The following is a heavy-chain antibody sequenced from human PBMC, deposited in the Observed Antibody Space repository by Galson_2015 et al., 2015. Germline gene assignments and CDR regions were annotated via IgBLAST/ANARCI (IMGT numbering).Heavy chain of an antibody. CDR3: AKHGGEQDYYYYGMDV. CDR1: GFTFDDYT. V-gene: IGHV3-43*01. D-gene: IGHD1/OR15-1a*01. J-gene: IGHJ6*02. Sequence: SLRLSCAASGFTFDDYTMHWVRQAPGKGLEWVSLISWDGGSTYYADSVKGRFTISRDNSKNSLYLQMNSLRTEDTALYYCAKHGGEQDYYYYGMDVWGQGTTVTVSS. CDR2: ISWDGGST.